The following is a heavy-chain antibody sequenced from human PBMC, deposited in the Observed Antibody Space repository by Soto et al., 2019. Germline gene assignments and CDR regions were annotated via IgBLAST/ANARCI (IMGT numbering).Heavy chain of an antibody. Sequence: QVQLQESGPGLLKPSQTLSLTCTVSGGSMGSGDYYWSWIRQHPGKGLEWIGYISYAGSTYQNPSLTRRPIMSVDTSKNQFSLRMTSVTAADTAVYYCARVTLDIDGYNGWFDPWGQGTLVTVSS. CDR3: ARVTLDIDGYNGWFDP. V-gene: IGHV4-31*03. CDR2: ISYAGST. D-gene: IGHD5-12*01. J-gene: IGHJ5*02. CDR1: GGSMGSGDYY.